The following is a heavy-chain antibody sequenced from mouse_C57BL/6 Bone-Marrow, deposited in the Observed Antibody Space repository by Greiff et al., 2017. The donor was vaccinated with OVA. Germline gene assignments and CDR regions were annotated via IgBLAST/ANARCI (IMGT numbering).Heavy chain of an antibody. J-gene: IGHJ1*03. CDR3: ARATEGAHWYVDF. CDR2: IYPSSGNT. D-gene: IGHD1-1*01. Sequence: QVQLQQPGAELARPGASVKLSCKASGYTFTSYGISWVKQSPGQGLEWIGEIYPSSGNTNYNEKIKGKATLTADQSSSQAYMEISSLTSKDAAVEVCARATEGAHWYVDFWGTGTTVTVSS. CDR1: GYTFTSYG. V-gene: IGHV1-81*01.